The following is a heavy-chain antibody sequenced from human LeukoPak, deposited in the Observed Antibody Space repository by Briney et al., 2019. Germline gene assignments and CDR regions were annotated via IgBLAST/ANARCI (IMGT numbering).Heavy chain of an antibody. CDR2: ISSSSSYI. V-gene: IGHV3-21*01. J-gene: IGHJ3*02. Sequence: GGSLRLSCAASGFTFSGYSMNWVRQAPGKGLEWVSSISSSSSYIYYADSVKGRFTISRDNAKNSLYLQMNSLRAEDTAVYYCARLRGYCSSTSCYVAFDIWGQGTMVTVSS. CDR1: GFTFSGYS. CDR3: ARLRGYCSSTSCYVAFDI. D-gene: IGHD2-2*01.